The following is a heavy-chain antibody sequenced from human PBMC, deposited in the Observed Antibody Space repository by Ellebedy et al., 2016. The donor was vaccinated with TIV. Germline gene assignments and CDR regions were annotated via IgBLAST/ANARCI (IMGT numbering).Heavy chain of an antibody. D-gene: IGHD5-12*01. Sequence: PGGSLRLSCAASGFTFDDYAMHWVRQAPGKGLEWVSGISWNSGSIGYADSVKGRFTISRDNAKNSLYLQMNSLRAEDTAVYYCARALRGGYPYYYYYGMDVWGQGTTVTVSS. CDR1: GFTFDDYA. CDR2: ISWNSGSI. V-gene: IGHV3-9*01. CDR3: ARALRGGYPYYYYYGMDV. J-gene: IGHJ6*02.